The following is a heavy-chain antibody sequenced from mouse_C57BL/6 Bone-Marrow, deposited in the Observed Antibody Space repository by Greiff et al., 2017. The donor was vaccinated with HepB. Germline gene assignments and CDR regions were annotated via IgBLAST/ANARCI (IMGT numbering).Heavy chain of an antibody. CDR1: GFTFSDYY. V-gene: IGHV5-16*01. D-gene: IGHD1-1*01. CDR2: INYDGSST. J-gene: IGHJ3*01. Sequence: EVQLVESEGGLVQPGRSMKLSCTASGFTFSDYYMAWVRQVPEKGLEWVANINYDGSSTYYLDSLKSRFIISRDNAKNILYLQMSSLKSEDTATYYCARGGLLGGFAYWGQGTLVTVSA. CDR3: ARGGLLGGFAY.